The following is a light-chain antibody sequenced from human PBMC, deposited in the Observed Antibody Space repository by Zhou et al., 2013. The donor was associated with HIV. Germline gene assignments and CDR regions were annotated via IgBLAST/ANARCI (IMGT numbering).Light chain of an antibody. CDR2: AAS. V-gene: IGKV1-39*01. J-gene: IGKJ5*01. CDR3: QHYVTSPIT. Sequence: DIQMTQSPSSLSASVGDRVTITCRASQSISSYLNWYQQKPGKAPKLLIYAASSLQSGVPSRFSGGVSGTDFTLTISRLEPEDYAVYYCQHYVTSPITFGLRARLE. CDR1: QSISSY.